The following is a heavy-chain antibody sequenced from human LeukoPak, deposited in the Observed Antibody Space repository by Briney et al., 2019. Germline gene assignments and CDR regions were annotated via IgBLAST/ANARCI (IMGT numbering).Heavy chain of an antibody. CDR1: GFIVSSNY. V-gene: IGHV3-53*01. J-gene: IGHJ4*02. CDR3: ARAYSYGDFDY. Sequence: GGSLRLSCAASGFIVSSNYMSWVRQAPGKGLEWVSVIYSGGTTKYADSVKGRFTISRDTSKNTLSLQMNSLRAEDTAVYYCARAYSYGDFDYWGQGTLVTVSS. CDR2: IYSGGTT. D-gene: IGHD5-18*01.